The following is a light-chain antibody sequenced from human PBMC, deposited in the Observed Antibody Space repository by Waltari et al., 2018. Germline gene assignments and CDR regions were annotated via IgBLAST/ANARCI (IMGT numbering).Light chain of an antibody. V-gene: IGKV1-39*01. CDR2: AAS. Sequence: DIQMTQSPSSLSASVVDRVTITYRESQNIGTYLNWYHQKPGKAPNLLISAASRLHSGVPSRFSGSGSGTDFTLTINRLQAEDFATYYCQQSSTNPYTFGRGTRLEIK. CDR1: QNIGTY. J-gene: IGKJ2*01. CDR3: QQSSTNPYT.